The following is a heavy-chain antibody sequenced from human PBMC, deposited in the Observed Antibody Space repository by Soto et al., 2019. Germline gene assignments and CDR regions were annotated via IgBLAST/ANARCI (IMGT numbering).Heavy chain of an antibody. CDR2: IYYSGST. J-gene: IGHJ6*01. CDR3: ASLGFRLASGTSGYCSVSEV. V-gene: IGHV4-59*08. D-gene: IGHD2-21*02. Sequence: WILKPTGKGLEWIGYIYYSGSTNYNPSLKSRVTISVDTSKNQFSLKLSSVTAADTAVYYCASLGFRLASGTSGYCSVSEVWRKGTTVIVFS.